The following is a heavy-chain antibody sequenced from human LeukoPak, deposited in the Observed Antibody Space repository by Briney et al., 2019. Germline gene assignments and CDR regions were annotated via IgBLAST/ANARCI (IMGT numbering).Heavy chain of an antibody. Sequence: SETLSLTCTVSGGSISNSYWSWIRQPPGKRLKWIGYIYYSGSTNYNPSLKSRVTISVDTSKNQFSLKLSSVTAADTAFYYCAGADRHDYGEDYWGQGTLVTVSS. CDR2: IYYSGST. J-gene: IGHJ4*02. V-gene: IGHV4-59*12. CDR1: GGSISNSY. D-gene: IGHD4-17*01. CDR3: AGADRHDYGEDY.